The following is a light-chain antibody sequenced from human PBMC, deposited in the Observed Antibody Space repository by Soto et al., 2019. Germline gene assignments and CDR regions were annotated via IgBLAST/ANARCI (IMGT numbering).Light chain of an antibody. J-gene: IGLJ2*01. CDR3: SSYTGSSTLGVI. CDR1: SSDVGAYNF. V-gene: IGLV2-14*03. CDR2: DVS. Sequence: QSALTQPASVSGSPGQSITISCTGTSSDVGAYNFVSWYQQHPGKAPKLMICDVSKRPSGVSNRFSGSKSGKTASLTISGLQAEDEADYYCSSYTGSSTLGVIFGGGTKLTVL.